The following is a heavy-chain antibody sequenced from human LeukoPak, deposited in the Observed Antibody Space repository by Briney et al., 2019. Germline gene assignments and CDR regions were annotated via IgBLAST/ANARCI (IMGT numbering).Heavy chain of an antibody. J-gene: IGHJ4*02. CDR3: AKLGIAAADDY. CDR1: GVTFSSDA. D-gene: IGHD6-13*01. Sequence: RGCLRLSCAASGVTFSSDAMSWVRQAPGEGREWVSAISGSGGSTYYADSVKGRFTISRDNSKNTLYLQMNSLRAEDTAVYYCAKLGIAAADDYWGQGTLVTVSS. CDR2: ISGSGGST. V-gene: IGHV3-23*01.